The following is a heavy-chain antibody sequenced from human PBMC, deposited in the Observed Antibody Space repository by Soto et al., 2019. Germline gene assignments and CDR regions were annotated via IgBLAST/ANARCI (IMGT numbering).Heavy chain of an antibody. V-gene: IGHV1-3*04. CDR1: GFTFIVSS. CDR2: IDTNNGRT. D-gene: IGHD1-1*01. J-gene: IGHJ4*02. CDR3: ARGHWTQTLADYYLYF. Sequence: ASVKVSCKASGFTFIVSSIRWLLQAPGQNLQWLGWIDTNNGRTKYSQTFQGRVTISRDTSASTTYMELSSLKSEDTAVYYCARGHWTQTLADYYLYFWAQGTLVTVSS.